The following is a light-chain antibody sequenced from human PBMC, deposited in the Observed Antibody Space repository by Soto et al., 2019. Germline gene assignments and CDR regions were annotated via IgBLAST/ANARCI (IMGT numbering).Light chain of an antibody. Sequence: DIQLTQSPSSLSASVGDRVTITCRTSQGITNYLAWYQQKPGKVPKLLIYAASTLQSGVPSRFSGSGSGTDFTLTISSPQPEDVATYYCQKYTSAPFTFGPGTKVDIK. CDR3: QKYTSAPFT. CDR1: QGITNY. V-gene: IGKV1-27*01. J-gene: IGKJ3*01. CDR2: AAS.